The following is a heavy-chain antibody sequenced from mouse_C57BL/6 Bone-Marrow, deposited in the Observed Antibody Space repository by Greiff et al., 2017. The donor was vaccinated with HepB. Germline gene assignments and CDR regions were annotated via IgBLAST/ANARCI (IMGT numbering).Heavy chain of an antibody. Sequence: QVQLKESGPELVKPGASVKISCKASGYAFSSSWMNWVKQRPGKGLEWIGRIYPGDGDTNYNGKFKGKATLTADKSSSTAYMQLSSLTSEDSAVYFCVRPIVTTEIAYWGQGTLVTVSA. CDR3: VRPIVTTEIAY. CDR1: GYAFSSSW. J-gene: IGHJ3*01. V-gene: IGHV1-82*01. D-gene: IGHD2-5*01. CDR2: IYPGDGDT.